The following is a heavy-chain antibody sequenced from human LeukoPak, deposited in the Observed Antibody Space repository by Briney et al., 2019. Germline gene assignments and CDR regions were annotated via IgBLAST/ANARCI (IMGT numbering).Heavy chain of an antibody. J-gene: IGHJ4*02. CDR2: ISGSGGST. CDR3: AKGVASCSSTSCYNFDY. D-gene: IGHD2-2*02. V-gene: IGHV3-23*01. Sequence: GGSLRLSCAASGFTFSSYGMSWVRQAPGKGLEWVSAISGSGGSTYYADSVKGRFTISRDNPKNTLYLQMNSLRAEDTAVYYCAKGVASCSSTSCYNFDYWGQGTLVTVSS. CDR1: GFTFSSYG.